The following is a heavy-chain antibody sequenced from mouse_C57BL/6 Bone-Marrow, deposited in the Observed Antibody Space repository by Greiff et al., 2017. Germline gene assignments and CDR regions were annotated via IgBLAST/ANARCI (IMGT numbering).Heavy chain of an antibody. D-gene: IGHD1-1*01. J-gene: IGHJ3*01. CDR1: GYTFTSYW. CDR3: ARGSIITPGFAY. V-gene: IGHV1-59*01. Sequence: QVQLQQPGPELVRPGTSVKLSCKASGYTFTSYWMHWVKQRPGQGLEWIGVIDPSGSYTNYNQKFKGKATLTVDTSSSTAYMQLSSLTSQDSAVYNCARGSIITPGFAYWGQGTLVTVSA. CDR2: IDPSGSYT.